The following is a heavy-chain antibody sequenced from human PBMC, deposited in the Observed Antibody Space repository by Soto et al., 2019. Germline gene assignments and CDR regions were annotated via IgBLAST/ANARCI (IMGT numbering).Heavy chain of an antibody. CDR3: ARDPIAAAATGA. D-gene: IGHD6-13*01. CDR2: INHSGST. J-gene: IGHJ5*02. CDR1: GGSFSGYY. Sequence: SETLSLTCAVYGGSFSGYYWSWIRQPPGKGLEWIGEINHSGSTNYDPSLKSRVTISVDTSKNQFSLKLSSVTAADTAVYYCARDPIAAAATGAWGQGTLVTVSS. V-gene: IGHV4-34*01.